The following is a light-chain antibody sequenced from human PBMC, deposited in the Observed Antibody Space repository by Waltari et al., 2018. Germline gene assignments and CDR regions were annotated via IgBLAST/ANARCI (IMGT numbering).Light chain of an antibody. CDR3: MQALQTPPYT. V-gene: IGKV2-28*01. Sequence: DIVMTQSPLSLPVTPGEPASISCWSSQSLLYSNGYNYLDWYLQQPGQSPQLLIYLGSNRASGVPDRFSGSGSGTDFTLKISRVEAEDVGVYYCMQALQTPPYTFGQGTKLEIK. CDR2: LGS. CDR1: QSLLYSNGYNY. J-gene: IGKJ2*01.